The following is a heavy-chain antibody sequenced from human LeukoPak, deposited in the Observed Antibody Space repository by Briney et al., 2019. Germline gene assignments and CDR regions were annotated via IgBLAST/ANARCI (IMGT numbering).Heavy chain of an antibody. J-gene: IGHJ3*02. V-gene: IGHV3-21*01. CDR3: AREIYSESYLAAFDI. CDR1: GFTFSSYS. D-gene: IGHD1-26*01. CDR2: ISSSSSYI. Sequence: GGSLRLSCAASGFTFSSYSMNWVRQAPGKGLEWVSSISSSSSYIYYADSVKGRFTISRDNAKNSLYLQMNSLRAEDTAVYYCAREIYSESYLAAFDIWGQGTMVTVSS.